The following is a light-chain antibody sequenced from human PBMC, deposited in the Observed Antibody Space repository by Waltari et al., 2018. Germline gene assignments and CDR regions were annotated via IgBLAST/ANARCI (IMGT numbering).Light chain of an antibody. CDR3: QSYDSSPSGVV. V-gene: IGLV1-40*01. J-gene: IGLJ2*01. CDR2: GST. Sequence: QSVLTQPPSVSGAPGQRVTISCTGRSSNIGAGYDVPWYQQLPRTAPKLLIYGSTNRPAGVPDRFSASKSGTSASLASTGLQAEDEADYYCQSYDSSPSGVVFGGGTRFTVL. CDR1: SSNIGAGYD.